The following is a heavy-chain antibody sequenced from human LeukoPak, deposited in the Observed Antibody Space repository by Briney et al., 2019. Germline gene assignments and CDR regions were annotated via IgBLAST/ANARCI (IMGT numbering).Heavy chain of an antibody. CDR1: GGSISSGSYY. CDR3: ARALHDYDSSGYYTSYYYYYMDV. J-gene: IGHJ6*03. CDR2: IYYSGST. Sequence: SETLSLTCTVSGGSISSGSYYWRWIRQPPGKGLEWIGYIYYSGSTNYNPSLKSRVTISVDTSKNQFSLKLSSVTAADTAVYYCARALHDYDSSGYYTSYYYYYMDVWGKGTTVTISS. V-gene: IGHV4-61*01. D-gene: IGHD3-22*01.